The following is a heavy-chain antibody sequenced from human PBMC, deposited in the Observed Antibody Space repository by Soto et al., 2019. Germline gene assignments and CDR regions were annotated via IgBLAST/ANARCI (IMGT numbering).Heavy chain of an antibody. CDR1: GYTFTSYY. J-gene: IGHJ6*02. D-gene: IGHD6-13*01. Sequence: QVQLVQSGAEVKKPGASVKVSCKASGYTFTSYYMHWVRQAPGQGLEWMGIINPSGGSTSYAQKFQGRVNMTRDTSTSTVYMELSSLRSEDTAVYYCARGLIAGRGYYYYGMDVWGQGTTVTVSS. CDR2: INPSGGST. CDR3: ARGLIAGRGYYYYGMDV. V-gene: IGHV1-46*01.